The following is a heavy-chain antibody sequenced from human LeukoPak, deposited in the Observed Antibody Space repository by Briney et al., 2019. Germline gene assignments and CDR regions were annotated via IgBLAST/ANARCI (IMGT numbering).Heavy chain of an antibody. CDR3: ARAGLDYDFWSGYYQDYYYYMDV. V-gene: IGHV4-34*01. D-gene: IGHD3-3*01. J-gene: IGHJ6*03. CDR1: GGSFSGYY. CDR2: INHSGST. Sequence: SETLSLTCAVYGGSFSGYYWSWIRQPPRKGLEWIGEINHSGSTNYNPSLKSRVTISVDTSKNQFSLKLSSVTAADTAVYYCARAGLDYDFWSGYYQDYYYYMDVWGKGTTVTVSS.